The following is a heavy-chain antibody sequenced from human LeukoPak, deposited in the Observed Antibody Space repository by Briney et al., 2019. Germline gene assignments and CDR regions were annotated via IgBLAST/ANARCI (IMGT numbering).Heavy chain of an antibody. D-gene: IGHD6-13*01. J-gene: IGHJ3*02. V-gene: IGHV1-2*02. CDR3: AREVAAAGTGHDAFDI. CDR1: GYTFTGYY. Sequence: ASVKVSCKASGYTFTGYYMHWVRQAPGQGLDWMGWINPNSGGTNYAQKFQGRVTMTRDTSISTADMELSRLRSDDTAVYYCAREVAAAGTGHDAFDIWGQGTMVTVSS. CDR2: INPNSGGT.